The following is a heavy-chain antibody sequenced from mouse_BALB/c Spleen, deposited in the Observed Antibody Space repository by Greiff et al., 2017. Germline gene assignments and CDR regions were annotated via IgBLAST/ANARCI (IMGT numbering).Heavy chain of an antibody. CDR1: GYSITSDYA. D-gene: IGHD1-1*01. V-gene: IGHV3-2*02. J-gene: IGHJ4*01. CDR2: ISYSGST. Sequence: EVQLVESGPGLVKPSQSLSLTCTVTGYSITSDYAWNWIRQFPGNKLEWMGYISYSGSTSYNPSLKSRISITRDTSKNQFFLQLNSVTTEDTATYYWARGAYYYGSSPYYYAMDYWGQGTSVTVSS. CDR3: ARGAYYYGSSPYYYAMDY.